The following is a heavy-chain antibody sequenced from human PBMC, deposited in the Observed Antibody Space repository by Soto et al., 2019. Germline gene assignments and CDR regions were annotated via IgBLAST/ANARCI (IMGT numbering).Heavy chain of an antibody. CDR3: ARAPMDGYGNYYDGMDV. D-gene: IGHD5-12*01. V-gene: IGHV4-34*01. J-gene: IGHJ6*02. CDR2: INYRGIT. Sequence: QVQLQQWGAGLLKPSETLSLTCGVSGGSFRGYSWNWIRQSPEKGLEWIGEINYRGITSYNPSLRSRVTISLDTSTNRFSLTLTSVTAADTAIYYCARAPMDGYGNYYDGMDVWGQGTTITVS. CDR1: GGSFRGYS.